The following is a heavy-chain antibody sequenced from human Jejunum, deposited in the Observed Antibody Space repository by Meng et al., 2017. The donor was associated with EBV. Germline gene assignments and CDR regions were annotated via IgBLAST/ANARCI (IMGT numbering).Heavy chain of an antibody. CDR2: IYYTGTT. Sequence: HVQLQESGPGLVQPSDTLSLTCAVSGYSMSNSNWWGWIRQPPGKGLEWIGYIYYTGTTYYNPSLKSRVTMSIDTSKNHFSLKLASVTTMDTAVYYCAKRMPGTGFDYWGQGTLVTVSS. CDR1: GYSMSNSNW. CDR3: AKRMPGTGFDY. D-gene: IGHD1-1*01. V-gene: IGHV4-28*01. J-gene: IGHJ4*02.